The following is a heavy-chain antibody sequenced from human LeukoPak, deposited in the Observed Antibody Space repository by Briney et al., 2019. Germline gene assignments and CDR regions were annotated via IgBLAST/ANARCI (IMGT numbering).Heavy chain of an antibody. CDR3: ARGVLGYYGSGRA. D-gene: IGHD3-10*01. CDR2: INPNSGGT. V-gene: IGHV1-2*06. CDR1: GYTFTGYY. J-gene: IGHJ5*02. Sequence: ASVKVSCKASGYTFTGYYMHWVRQAPGQGLEWMGRINPNSGGTNYAQKFQGRVTMTRDTSISTAYMEVSRLRSDDTAVYYCARGVLGYYGSGRAWGQGTLVTVSS.